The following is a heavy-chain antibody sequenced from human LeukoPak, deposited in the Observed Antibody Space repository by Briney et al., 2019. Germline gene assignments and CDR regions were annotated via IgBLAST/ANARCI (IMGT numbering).Heavy chain of an antibody. CDR1: GGSISSYY. Sequence: SETLSLTCTVSGGSISSYYWSWIRQPPGKGLEWIGYIYYSGSTNYSPSLKSRVTISVDTSKNQFSLKLSSVTAADTAVYYCARDFREWEPPVGAFDIWGQGTMVTVSS. CDR3: ARDFREWEPPVGAFDI. J-gene: IGHJ3*02. CDR2: IYYSGST. V-gene: IGHV4-59*01. D-gene: IGHD1-26*01.